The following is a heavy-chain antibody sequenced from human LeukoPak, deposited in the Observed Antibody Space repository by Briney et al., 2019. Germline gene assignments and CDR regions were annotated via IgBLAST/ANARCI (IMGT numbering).Heavy chain of an antibody. CDR2: IYSGGST. Sequence: PGGSLRLSCAVSGFTVSSNYMSWVRQAPGKGLEWVSVIYSGGSTYYADSVKGRFTISRDNSKNTLYLQMNSLRAEDTAVYYCAREKGDYYYFDYWGQGTLVTVSS. CDR1: GFTVSSNY. J-gene: IGHJ4*02. CDR3: AREKGDYYYFDY. D-gene: IGHD4-17*01. V-gene: IGHV3-66*01.